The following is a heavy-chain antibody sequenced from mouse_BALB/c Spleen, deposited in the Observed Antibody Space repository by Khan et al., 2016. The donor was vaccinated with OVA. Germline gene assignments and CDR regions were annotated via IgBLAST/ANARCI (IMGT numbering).Heavy chain of an antibody. CDR2: IYPGNSDT. D-gene: IGHD1-3*01. J-gene: IGHJ3*01. V-gene: IGHV1-5*01. CDR1: GYSFTSYL. Sequence: EVELVESGTVLARPGASVKMSCKASGYSFTSYLIHWVKQRPGQGLEWIGDIYPGNSDTSYNQKFKDRAKLTAGTSASTAYMEVSNLTNEDSAVYYCTRGGYSSFAYWGKGTLVTVSA. CDR3: TRGGYSSFAY.